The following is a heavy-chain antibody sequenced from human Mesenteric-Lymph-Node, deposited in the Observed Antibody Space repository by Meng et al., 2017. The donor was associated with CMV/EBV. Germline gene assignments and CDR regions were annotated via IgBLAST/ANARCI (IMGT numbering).Heavy chain of an antibody. J-gene: IGHJ4*02. Sequence: ASVKVSCKTSGYTFTGYDMHWVRQAPGQGLEWMGWINPNSGATKYAQKFQGRVTMTRDTSNSTAYMELSSLRSDDTAVYFCARIGILPGTASKQFDFWGQGTLVTVSS. V-gene: IGHV1-2*02. CDR3: ARIGILPGTASKQFDF. CDR1: GYTFTGYD. D-gene: IGHD1-26*01. CDR2: INPNSGAT.